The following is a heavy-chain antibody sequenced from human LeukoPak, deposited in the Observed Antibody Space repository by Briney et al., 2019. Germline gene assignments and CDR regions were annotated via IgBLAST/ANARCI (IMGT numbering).Heavy chain of an antibody. Sequence: ASVKLSCKASGYTFTSYGISWVRQAPRPRLEGLGWISAYNGNTNYAQKLQRRVTMTTDTSTSTTYIELRSLRSDDTAVYYCARVRGIAAAAPDYWGQGTLVTVSS. CDR1: GYTFTSYG. CDR2: ISAYNGNT. D-gene: IGHD6-13*01. J-gene: IGHJ4*02. CDR3: ARVRGIAAAAPDY. V-gene: IGHV1-18*01.